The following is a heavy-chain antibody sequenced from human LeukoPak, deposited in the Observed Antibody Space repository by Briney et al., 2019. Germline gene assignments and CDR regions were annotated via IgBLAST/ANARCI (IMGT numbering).Heavy chain of an antibody. CDR3: ARGATWSFDS. J-gene: IGHJ4*02. CDR1: GYTFTDYY. D-gene: IGHD2-8*02. V-gene: IGHV1-2*06. Sequence: ASVKVSCKASGYTFTDYYMHWVRQAPGQGLEWMGRIDPNSGGTKYAQKFQGRVTMTTDTSVSTAYMELSGLRSDDTAVYYCARGATWSFDSWGQGTLVTVSS. CDR2: IDPNSGGT.